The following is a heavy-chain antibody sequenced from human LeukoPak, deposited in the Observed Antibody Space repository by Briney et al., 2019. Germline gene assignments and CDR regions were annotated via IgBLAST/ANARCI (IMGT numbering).Heavy chain of an antibody. V-gene: IGHV4-34*01. J-gene: IGHJ4*02. D-gene: IGHD6-13*01. CDR2: INHSGST. CDR3: ASGSSSWYYFDY. Sequence: SETLSLTCAVYGGSFSGYYWSWIRQPPGKGLEWIGEINHSGSTNYNPSLKSRVTISVDTSKNQFSLKLSSVTAADTAMYYCASGSSSWYYFDYWGQGTLVTVSS. CDR1: GGSFSGYY.